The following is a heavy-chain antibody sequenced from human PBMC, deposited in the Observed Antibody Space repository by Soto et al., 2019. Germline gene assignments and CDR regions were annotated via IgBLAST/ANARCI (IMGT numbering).Heavy chain of an antibody. V-gene: IGHV3-30*18. CDR3: ANATKKTLRYYYDSSGLTNPFDY. D-gene: IGHD3-22*01. Sequence: GGSLRLSCAASGFTFSSYGMHWVRQAPGKGLEWVAVISYDGSNKYYADSVKGRFTISRDNSKNTLYLQMNSLRAEDTAVYYCANATKKTLRYYYDSSGLTNPFDYWGQGTLVTVSS. CDR1: GFTFSSYG. J-gene: IGHJ4*02. CDR2: ISYDGSNK.